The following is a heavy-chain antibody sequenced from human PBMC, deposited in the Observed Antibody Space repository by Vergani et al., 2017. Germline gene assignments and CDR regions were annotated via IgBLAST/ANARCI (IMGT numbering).Heavy chain of an antibody. CDR3: ARDSGTGIDY. Sequence: QVQLQESGPGLVKPSETLSLTCTVSGGSISRYYWSWIRQPPGKGLEWIGYIYYSGSTNYNPALKSRVTISVDTSKNQFSLQLSSVTAADTAGYYCARDSGTGIDYWGQGTLVTVSS. CDR1: GGSISRYY. J-gene: IGHJ4*02. V-gene: IGHV4-59*01. D-gene: IGHD6-13*01. CDR2: IYYSGST.